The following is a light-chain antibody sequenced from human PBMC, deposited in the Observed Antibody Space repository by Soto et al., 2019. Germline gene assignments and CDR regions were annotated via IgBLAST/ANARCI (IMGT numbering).Light chain of an antibody. CDR3: SSYAGSNNLHVL. J-gene: IGLJ2*01. V-gene: IGLV2-8*01. CDR2: EVI. Sequence: QSALTQPPSASGSHGPSVTISCTGSSSDVGGYEYVSWYQQHPGKAPKLIIYEVIKRPSGVPDRFSGSKSGNTASLTVSGLQAEDEADYYCSSYAGSNNLHVLFGGGTKLTVL. CDR1: SSDVGGYEY.